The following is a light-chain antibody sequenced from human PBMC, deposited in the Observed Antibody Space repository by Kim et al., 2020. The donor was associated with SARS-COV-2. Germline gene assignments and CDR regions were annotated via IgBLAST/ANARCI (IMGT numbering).Light chain of an antibody. J-gene: IGKJ4*01. Sequence: LSASVGDSVTITCQASQDINNYLNWYQQKPGKAPNLLIYDASKLETGVPSRFSGSGSGTEFTLTISSLQPEDIASYYCQQYGNLPTFGGGTKVDI. CDR3: QQYGNLPT. CDR1: QDINNY. V-gene: IGKV1-33*01. CDR2: DAS.